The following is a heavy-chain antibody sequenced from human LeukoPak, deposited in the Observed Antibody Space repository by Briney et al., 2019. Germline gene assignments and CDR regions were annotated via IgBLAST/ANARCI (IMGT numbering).Heavy chain of an antibody. V-gene: IGHV1-24*01. CDR1: GYTLTELS. D-gene: IGHD6-6*01. Sequence: GASVNVSCKVSGYTLTELSMHWVRQAPGKGLEWMGGFDPEDGETIYAQKFQGRVTMTEDTSTDTAYMELSSLRSEDTAVYYCATLYSSSSLGYYYYYMDVWGKGTTVTVSS. CDR2: FDPEDGET. CDR3: ATLYSSSSLGYYYYYMDV. J-gene: IGHJ6*03.